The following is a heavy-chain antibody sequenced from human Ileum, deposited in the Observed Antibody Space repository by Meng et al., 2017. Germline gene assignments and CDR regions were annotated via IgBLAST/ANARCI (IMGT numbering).Heavy chain of an antibody. CDR3: TKSAAFCGGDCQGAFDI. Sequence: GGSLRLSCAASGFTFSGSAMHWVRQASGKGLEWVGRIRSKANNYATAYAASVTGRFTISRDDSDNTAYLQMNSLQNDDTAVYFCTKSAAFCGGDCQGAFDIWGQGTMVTVSS. J-gene: IGHJ3*02. D-gene: IGHD2-21*02. CDR1: GFTFSGSA. CDR2: IRSKANNYAT. V-gene: IGHV3-73*01.